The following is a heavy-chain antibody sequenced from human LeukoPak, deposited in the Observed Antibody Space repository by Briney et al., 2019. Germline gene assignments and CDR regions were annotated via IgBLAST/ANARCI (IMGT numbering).Heavy chain of an antibody. J-gene: IGHJ4*02. Sequence: PSETLSLTCTVSGGSISSHYWSWFRQPPGKGLEWIGYIYCSGSTNYNASLTSRVTISVDTSKTQFSLELSSVIAADTAVYYYARHDGGWSIINYWGQGTLVTVSS. CDR1: GGSISSHY. D-gene: IGHD6-19*01. V-gene: IGHV4-59*08. CDR2: IYCSGST. CDR3: ARHDGGWSIINY.